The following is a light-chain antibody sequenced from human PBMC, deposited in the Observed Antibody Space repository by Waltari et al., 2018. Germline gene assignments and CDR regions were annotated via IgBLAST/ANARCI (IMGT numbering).Light chain of an antibody. V-gene: IGLV2-14*01. J-gene: IGLJ3*02. CDR3: CSFTSRSTWV. CDR1: SSDLGGFNY. CDR2: DVS. Sequence: QSALTQPASVSGSPGQSITLSCTGTSSDLGGFNYVSWYQQHPGKVPKLLIFDVSNRPSGVSNRFSGSKSGNTASLTISGLQAEDESDYYCCSFTSRSTWVFGGGTKLTVL.